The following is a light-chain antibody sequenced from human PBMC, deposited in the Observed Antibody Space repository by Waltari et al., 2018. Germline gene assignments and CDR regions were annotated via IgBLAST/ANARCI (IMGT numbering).Light chain of an antibody. CDR2: NDS. V-gene: IGLV3-21*02. Sequence: SYVLTHPPSVSVAPGQTASITCRGTNIATNSAHWYQQKPGQAPVLGVYNDSDRPSGIPERFSGSNSGNTATLTISRVEAVDEADYYCQVWDTTADLAIFGGGTKLTVL. J-gene: IGLJ2*01. CDR1: NIATNS. CDR3: QVWDTTADLAI.